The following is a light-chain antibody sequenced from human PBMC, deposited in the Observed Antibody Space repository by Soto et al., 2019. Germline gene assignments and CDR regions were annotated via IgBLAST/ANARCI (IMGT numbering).Light chain of an antibody. CDR1: QSVSSN. CDR3: QQYNNWPPGCT. CDR2: GAS. V-gene: IGKV3-15*01. J-gene: IGKJ2*02. Sequence: EIVMTQSPATLSVPPGERATLSCRASQSVSSNLAWYQQKPGQAPRLLIYGASTRATGIPARFSGSGSGTEFTLTISSLQSEDFAVYYCQQYNNWPPGCTFGQGTKLEIK.